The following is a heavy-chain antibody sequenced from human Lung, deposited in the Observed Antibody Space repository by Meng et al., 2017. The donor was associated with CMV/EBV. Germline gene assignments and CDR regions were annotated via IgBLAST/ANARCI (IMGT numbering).Heavy chain of an antibody. CDR3: ARTRIEVEPDGTKIKYYNYGMDV. CDR1: GYTFTTYD. J-gene: IGHJ6*02. CDR2: MNPNSGNT. V-gene: IGHV1-8*01. Sequence: SVXVSXXASGYTFTTYDINWVRQAIGQGLEWMGWMNPNSGNTGYAQKFQGRVTMTRVTSISTAYMELSSLTSDDTAVYYCARTRIEVEPDGTKIKYYNYGMDVWGQGTTVTVSS. D-gene: IGHD2-15*01.